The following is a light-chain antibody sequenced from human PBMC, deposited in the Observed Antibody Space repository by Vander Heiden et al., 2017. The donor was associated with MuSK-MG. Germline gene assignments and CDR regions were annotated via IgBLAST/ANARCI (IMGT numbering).Light chain of an antibody. V-gene: IGLV3-21*02. CDR2: DES. CDR1: NSGSKS. J-gene: IGLJ3*02. Sequence: SYVLTQPPSVSVSPGQTARITCGGNNSGSKSGHWYQQKPGQAPVRVVYDESDRPSGTPERFAGSNAGNKATRTLRRVEAGDEADYYWQVWDSSSEHVVFGGGTKLTVL. CDR3: QVWDSSSEHVV.